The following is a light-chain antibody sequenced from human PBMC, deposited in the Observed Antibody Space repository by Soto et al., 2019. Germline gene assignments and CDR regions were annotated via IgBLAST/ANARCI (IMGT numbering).Light chain of an antibody. V-gene: IGLV2-14*03. CDR2: DVN. CDR3: TSWTTSTTMI. Sequence: QSVLTQPASVSGSPGQSITISCTGTSSDIGAYNFVSWYQQHPGQAPKLMLYDVNIRPSGVSNRFSGSKSGNTASLTISGLQAEDEADYDCTSWTTSTTMIFGGGTKVTV. CDR1: SSDIGAYNF. J-gene: IGLJ2*01.